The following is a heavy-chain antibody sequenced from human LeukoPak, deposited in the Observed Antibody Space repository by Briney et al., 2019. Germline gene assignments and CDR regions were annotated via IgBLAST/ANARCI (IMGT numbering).Heavy chain of an antibody. CDR1: GFTFSSYS. CDR2: IYSGGST. CDR3: ARAPYSGYDYYFDY. Sequence: GGSLRLSCAASGFTFSSYSMNWVRQAPGKGLEWVSVIYSGGSTYYADSVKGRFTISRDNSKNTLYLQMNSLRAEDTAVYYCARAPYSGYDYYFDYWGQGTLVTVSS. J-gene: IGHJ4*02. V-gene: IGHV3-53*01. D-gene: IGHD5-12*01.